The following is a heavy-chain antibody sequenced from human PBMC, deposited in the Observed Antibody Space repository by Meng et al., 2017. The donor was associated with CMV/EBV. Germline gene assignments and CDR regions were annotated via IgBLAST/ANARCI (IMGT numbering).Heavy chain of an antibody. CDR3: ARVRFALWFGDRLPYGMDV. Sequence: GSLRLSCTVSSGSVSSGSYYWSWIRQPPGKGLEWIGYIYYSGSTNYNPSLKSRVTISVDTSKNQFSLKLSSVTAADTAVYYCARVRFALWFGDRLPYGMDVWGQGTTVTVSS. V-gene: IGHV4-61*01. J-gene: IGHJ6*02. CDR2: IYYSGST. D-gene: IGHD3-10*01. CDR1: SGSVSSGSYY.